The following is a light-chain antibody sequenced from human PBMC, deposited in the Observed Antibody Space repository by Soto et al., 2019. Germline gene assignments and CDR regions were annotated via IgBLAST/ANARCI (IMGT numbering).Light chain of an antibody. CDR2: KAS. CDR3: QQYNSYSWK. J-gene: IGKJ1*01. V-gene: IGKV1-5*03. CDR1: QSISSW. Sequence: DIQMTQSPSTLSASVGDRVTITCRASQSISSWLAWYQQKPGKAPKLLIYKASSLESGVPSRFSGSGSGTEFTLTISSLQPDDFATYYCQQYNSYSWKFVQGTKVEIK.